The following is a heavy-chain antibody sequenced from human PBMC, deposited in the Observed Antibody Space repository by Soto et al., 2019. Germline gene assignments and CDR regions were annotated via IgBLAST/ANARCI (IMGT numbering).Heavy chain of an antibody. CDR2: IIPIFGTA. D-gene: IGHD5-18*01. J-gene: IGHJ4*02. CDR1: GGTFSSYA. Sequence: SVKVSCKASGGTFSSYAISWVRKAHGQGLEWMGGIIPIFGTANYAQKFQGRVTITADESTSTAYMKLSSLRSEDTAVYYCAISRDVDTAMEFDYWGQGTLVTVSS. CDR3: AISRDVDTAMEFDY. V-gene: IGHV1-69*13.